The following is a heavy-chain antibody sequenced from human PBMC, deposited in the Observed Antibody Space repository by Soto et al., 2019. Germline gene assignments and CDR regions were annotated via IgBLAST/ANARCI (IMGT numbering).Heavy chain of an antibody. J-gene: IGHJ3*01. CDR3: ARFFGNAFDV. V-gene: IGHV4-39*02. CDR2: IYYDGTP. CDR1: GGSISTDSYN. Sequence: QLQLQESGPGLVKPSETLSLTCSVSGGSISTDSYNWDWIRQSPGKGLEWIGTIYYDGTPSYNPSLKRQVTTSVDTARNHFSLKVKSVTAEDTSMYYCARFFGNAFDVWGQGTMVKVSS. D-gene: IGHD3-3*01.